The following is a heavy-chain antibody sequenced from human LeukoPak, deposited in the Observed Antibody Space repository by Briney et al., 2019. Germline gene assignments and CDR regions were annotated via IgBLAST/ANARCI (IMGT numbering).Heavy chain of an antibody. CDR1: GFTFSSYN. CDR2: IYSDNT. D-gene: IGHD4/OR15-4a*01. V-gene: IGHV3-53*01. Sequence: GGSLRLSCEVSGFTFSSYNMNWVRQAPGKGLEWVSFIYSDNTHYSDSVKGRFTISRDNSKNTLYLQMNSLRAEDTAVYYCARRAGAYSHPYDYWGQGTLVTVSS. CDR3: ARRAGAYSHPYDY. J-gene: IGHJ4*02.